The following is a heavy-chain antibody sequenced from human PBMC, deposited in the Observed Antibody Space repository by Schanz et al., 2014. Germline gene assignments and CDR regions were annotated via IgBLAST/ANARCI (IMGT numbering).Heavy chain of an antibody. CDR3: ARENLNWEAFDI. J-gene: IGHJ3*02. CDR2: ISRDGTTS. Sequence: VQVVESGGGLVKPGGSLRLSCAASGFTFFTYNMNWIRQAPGKGLEWLSYISRDGTTSYYADSVKGRFTISRDNAKNSLYLEMTSLRGEDTAVYYCARENLNWEAFDIWGQGTVVTVSS. V-gene: IGHV3-11*01. D-gene: IGHD7-27*01. CDR1: GFTFFTYN.